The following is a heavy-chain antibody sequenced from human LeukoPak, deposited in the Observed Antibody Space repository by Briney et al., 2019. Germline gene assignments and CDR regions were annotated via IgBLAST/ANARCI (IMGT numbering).Heavy chain of an antibody. CDR2: ISAYNGNT. D-gene: IGHD1-26*01. CDR1: GYTFTSYG. Sequence: GASVKVSCKASGYTFTSYGISWVRQAPGQGLEWMGWISAYNGNTNYAQKLQGRVTMTTDTSTSTAYMELRSLRSDDTAVYYCARDRMGAGATIDVFDIWGQGTMVTVSS. CDR3: ARDRMGAGATIDVFDI. J-gene: IGHJ3*02. V-gene: IGHV1-18*01.